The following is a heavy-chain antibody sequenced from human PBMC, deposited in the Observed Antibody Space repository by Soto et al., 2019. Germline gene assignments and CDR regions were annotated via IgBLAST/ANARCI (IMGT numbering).Heavy chain of an antibody. V-gene: IGHV3-30*18. CDR2: ISYDGSNK. Sequence: GGSLRLSCSASGFTFSSYGMHWVRQAPGKGLEWVAVISYDGSNKYYADSVKGRFTISRDNSKNTLYLQMNSLRAEDTAVYYCAKDQSLTIFGVVGYWGQGTLVTVSS. CDR1: GFTFSSYG. D-gene: IGHD3-3*01. CDR3: AKDQSLTIFGVVGY. J-gene: IGHJ4*02.